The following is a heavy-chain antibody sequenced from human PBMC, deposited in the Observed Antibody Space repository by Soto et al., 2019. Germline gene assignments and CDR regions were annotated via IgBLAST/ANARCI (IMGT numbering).Heavy chain of an antibody. D-gene: IGHD6-6*01. J-gene: IGHJ6*02. CDR1: GFTFSSYA. V-gene: IGHV3-23*01. CDR3: ATLSSDPWYYYYGMDV. CDR2: ISGSGGST. Sequence: GGSLRLSCAASGFTFSSYAMSWVRQAPGKGLEWVSAISGSGGSTYYADSVKGRFTISRDNSKNTLYLQMNSLRAEDTAVYYCATLSSDPWYYYYGMDVWRQGTTATVSS.